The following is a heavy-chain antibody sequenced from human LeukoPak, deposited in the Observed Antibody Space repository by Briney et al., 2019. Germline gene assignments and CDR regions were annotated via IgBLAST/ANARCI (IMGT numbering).Heavy chain of an antibody. Sequence: GESLKISCKGSGYSFTSYWIGWVRQMPGKGLEWMGIIYPGDSDTRYSPSFQGQVTISADKSISTAYLQWSSLKASDTAMYYCARQVYYGSGSYYRNGGPSDYWGQGTLVTVSS. CDR3: ARQVYYGSGSYYRNGGPSDY. CDR2: IYPGDSDT. V-gene: IGHV5-51*01. CDR1: GYSFTSYW. J-gene: IGHJ4*02. D-gene: IGHD3-10*01.